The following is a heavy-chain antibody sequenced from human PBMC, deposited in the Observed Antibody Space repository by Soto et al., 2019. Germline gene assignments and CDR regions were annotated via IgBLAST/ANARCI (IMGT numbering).Heavy chain of an antibody. J-gene: IGHJ5*02. CDR2: IYYSGST. V-gene: IGHV4-59*01. D-gene: IGHD3-22*01. Sequence: PSETLSLSCTVSGGSISSYYWSWIRQPPGKGLEWIGYIYYSGSTNYNPSLKSRVTISVDTSKNQFSLKLSSVTAADTAVYYCARVGGYYDSLKTWGQATLVTVSS. CDR1: GGSISSYY. CDR3: ARVGGYYDSLKT.